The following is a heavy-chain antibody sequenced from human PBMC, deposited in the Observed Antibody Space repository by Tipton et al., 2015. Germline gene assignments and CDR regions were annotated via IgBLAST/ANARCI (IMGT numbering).Heavy chain of an antibody. D-gene: IGHD3-9*01. CDR2: IIPISGTA. Sequence: QVQLVQSGAEVKKPGSSVKVSCKASGDTFNNYAISWVRQAPGQGLEWMGRIIPISGTANYAQKFQGRVTITADKSTSTAYMELSSLRSEDTAVYYCARDRWWPKYDLLTGFHDYWGQGTLVTVSS. CDR3: ARDRWWPKYDLLTGFHDY. J-gene: IGHJ4*02. V-gene: IGHV1-69*06. CDR1: GDTFNNYA.